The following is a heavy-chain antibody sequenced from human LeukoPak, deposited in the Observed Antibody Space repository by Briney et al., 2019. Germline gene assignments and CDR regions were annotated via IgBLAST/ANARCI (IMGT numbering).Heavy chain of an antibody. V-gene: IGHV1-69*05. CDR1: GGTFSSYA. Sequence: GASVKVSCKASGGTFSSYAISWVRQAPGQGLEWMGGIIPIFGTANYAQKFQGRVTITTDESTSTAYMELSSLRSEDTAVYYCARDCSGGSCYPYDSSGYYYWGQGTLVTVSS. D-gene: IGHD2-15*01. CDR3: ARDCSGGSCYPYDSSGYYY. CDR2: IIPIFGTA. J-gene: IGHJ4*02.